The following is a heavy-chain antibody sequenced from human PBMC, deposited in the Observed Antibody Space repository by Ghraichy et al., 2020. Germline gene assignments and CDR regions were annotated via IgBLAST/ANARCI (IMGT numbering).Heavy chain of an antibody. J-gene: IGHJ4*02. D-gene: IGHD3-3*01. CDR1: GGSISTYY. CDR2: IYYSGSP. V-gene: IGHV4-59*01. Sequence: SETLSLTCTVSGGSISTYYWSWIRQPPGKGLEWIGYIYYSGSPKYNPSLKSRVTISVDTSKNQFSLKLSSVTAADTAVYYCARDSPGEVTIFDYWGQGILVTVSS. CDR3: ARDSPGEVTIFDY.